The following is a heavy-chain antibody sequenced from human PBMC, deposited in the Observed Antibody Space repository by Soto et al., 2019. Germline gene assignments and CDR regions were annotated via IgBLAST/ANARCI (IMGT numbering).Heavy chain of an antibody. Sequence: LSLTCTVSGAAISGFYWSWIRRSAGKGLEWIGRIYATGTTDYNPSLKSRVMMSVDTSKKQSSLKLRSVTAADTAVYYCVRDGTKTLRDWFDPWGQGISVTVSS. V-gene: IGHV4-4*07. D-gene: IGHD1-1*01. CDR1: GAAISGFY. CDR3: VRDGTKTLRDWFDP. J-gene: IGHJ5*02. CDR2: IYATGTT.